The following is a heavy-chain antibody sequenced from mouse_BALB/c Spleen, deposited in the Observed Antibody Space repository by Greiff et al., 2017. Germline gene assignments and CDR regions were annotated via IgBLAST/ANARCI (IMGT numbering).Heavy chain of an antibody. V-gene: IGHV1-55*01. CDR1: GYTFTSYW. J-gene: IGHJ1*01. CDR3: SRRGHYYYGNWYFDV. CDR2: IYPGRGIT. D-gene: IGHD1-1*01. Sequence: QVHVKQPGAELVKPGASVKMSCKASGYTFTSYWINWVKQRPGQGLEWIGDIYPGRGITNYNEKFKSKATLTLDTSSSTAYMQLSSLTSEDSAVYYCSRRGHYYYGNWYFDVWGAGTTVTVSS.